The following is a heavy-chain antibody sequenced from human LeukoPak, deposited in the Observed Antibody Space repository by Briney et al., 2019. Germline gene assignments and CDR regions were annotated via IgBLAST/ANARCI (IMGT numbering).Heavy chain of an antibody. D-gene: IGHD3-22*01. J-gene: IGHJ4*02. CDR1: GYTFTSYG. CDR3: AGGDYYDSSGYYYRVGFNY. CDR2: ISAYNGNT. V-gene: IGHV1-18*01. Sequence: ASVKVSCKASGYTFTSYGISWVRQAPGQGLEWMGWISAYNGNTNYAQKLQGRVTMTTDTSTSTAYMELRSLRSDDTAVYYCAGGDYYDSSGYYYRVGFNYWGQGTLVTVSS.